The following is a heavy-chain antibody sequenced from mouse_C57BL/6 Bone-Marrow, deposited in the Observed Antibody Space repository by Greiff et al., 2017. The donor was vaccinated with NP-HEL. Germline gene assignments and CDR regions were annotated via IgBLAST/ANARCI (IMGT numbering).Heavy chain of an antibody. CDR2: IWRGGST. CDR1: GFSLTSYG. V-gene: IGHV2-5*01. CDR3: AKKSSGYYYAMDY. J-gene: IGHJ4*01. D-gene: IGHD3-2*02. Sequence: VQLKESGPGLVQPSQSLSITCTVSGFSLTSYGVHWVRQSPGKGLEWLGVIWRGGSTDYNAAFMSRLSITKDNSKSQVFFKMNSLQADDTAIYYCAKKSSGYYYAMDYWGQGTSVTVSS.